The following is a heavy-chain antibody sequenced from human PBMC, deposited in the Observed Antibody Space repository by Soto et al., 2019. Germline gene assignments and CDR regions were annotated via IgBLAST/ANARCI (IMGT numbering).Heavy chain of an antibody. D-gene: IGHD4-17*01. CDR2: ISDAAGSA. V-gene: IGHV3-23*01. CDR3: ARPYGGKIGDAPDL. J-gene: IGHJ3*01. CDR1: GFAFSSYG. Sequence: EVQLLESGGGLVQPGGSLRLSCVASGFAFSSYGMSWVRQVPGKGLEWVSTISDAAGSAYYVDSVKGRFTISRDSSKKTLYLHMNSLRAEDSAVYYCARPYGGKIGDAPDLWGPGTRVTVSS.